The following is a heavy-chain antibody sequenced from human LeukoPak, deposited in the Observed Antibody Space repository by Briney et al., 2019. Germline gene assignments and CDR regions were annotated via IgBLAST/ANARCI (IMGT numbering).Heavy chain of an antibody. J-gene: IGHJ6*02. CDR2: ISSSGSTI. CDR3: ARLYCGGDCPSLHYYGMDV. Sequence: GGSLRLSCAASGFTFSDYYMSWIRQAPGKGLEWVSYISSSGSTIYYADSVKGRFTISRDNAKNSLYLQMNSLRAEDTAVCYCARLYCGGDCPSLHYYGMDVWGQGTTVTIPS. V-gene: IGHV3-11*01. D-gene: IGHD2-21*02. CDR1: GFTFSDYY.